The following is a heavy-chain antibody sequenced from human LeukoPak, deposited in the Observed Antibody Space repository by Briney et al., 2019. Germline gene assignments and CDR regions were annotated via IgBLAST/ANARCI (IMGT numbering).Heavy chain of an antibody. J-gene: IGHJ3*02. CDR2: INPNSGGT. CDR3: ASSDSSGYGAFDI. CDR1: GYTFTGYY. D-gene: IGHD3-22*01. V-gene: IGHV1-2*02. Sequence: ASVKVSCKASGYTFTGYYMHWVRQAPGQGLEWMGWINPNSGGTKYAQKFQGRVTMTRDTSISTAYMELSRLRSDDTAVYYCASSDSSGYGAFDIWGQGTMVTVSS.